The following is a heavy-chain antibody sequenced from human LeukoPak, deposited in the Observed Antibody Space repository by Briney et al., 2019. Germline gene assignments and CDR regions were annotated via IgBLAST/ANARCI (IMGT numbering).Heavy chain of an antibody. Sequence: GGSLRLSCAASGFTFSSYGMHWVRQAPGKGLEWVAVISYDGSNKYYADSVKGRFTISRDNSKNTLYLQMNSLRAEDTAVYYCAKDPSYDWGQGTLVTVSS. D-gene: IGHD3-10*01. V-gene: IGHV3-30*18. CDR3: AKDPSYD. CDR1: GFTFSSYG. J-gene: IGHJ4*02. CDR2: ISYDGSNK.